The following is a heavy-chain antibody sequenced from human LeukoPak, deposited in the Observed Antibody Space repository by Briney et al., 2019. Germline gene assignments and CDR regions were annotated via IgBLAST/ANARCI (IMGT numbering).Heavy chain of an antibody. CDR1: GFTFSNAW. Sequence: GGSLRLSCAASGFTFSNAWMSWVRQAPGKGLEWVGRIKSKTDGGTTDYAAPVKGRFTISRDDSKNTLYLQMNSLKTEDTAVYYCTTDPFWGQQLPQNPIFDYWGQGTLVTVSS. CDR2: IKSKTDGGTT. J-gene: IGHJ4*02. D-gene: IGHD6-13*01. CDR3: TTDPFWGQQLPQNPIFDY. V-gene: IGHV3-15*01.